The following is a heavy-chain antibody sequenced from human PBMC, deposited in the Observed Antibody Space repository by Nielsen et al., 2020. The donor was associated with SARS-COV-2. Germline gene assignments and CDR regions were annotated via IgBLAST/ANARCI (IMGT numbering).Heavy chain of an antibody. CDR2: ISWNSGSI. D-gene: IGHD3-22*01. CDR1: GFTFDDYA. CDR3: ASLNFDYYDTSPYPHH. J-gene: IGHJ5*02. V-gene: IGHV3-9*01. Sequence: SLKISCAASGFTFDDYAMHWVRQAPGKGLEWVSGISWNSGSIGYADSVKGRFTISRDNAKNSLYLQMNSLRSEDTALYYCASLNFDYYDTSPYPHHWGRGALVTVSS.